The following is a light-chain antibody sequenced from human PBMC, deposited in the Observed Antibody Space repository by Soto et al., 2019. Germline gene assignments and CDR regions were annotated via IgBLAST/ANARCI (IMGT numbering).Light chain of an antibody. CDR3: QQYNSYSGT. Sequence: DIQMTQSPSTLSASVGDRVTITCRASQSISSWVAWYQQKSGKAPKLLIHGASSLESGVPSRFSGSGSGTEFTLTISSLQPDDFATYYCQQYNSYSGTFGQGTKVDI. CDR2: GAS. V-gene: IGKV1-5*01. J-gene: IGKJ1*01. CDR1: QSISSW.